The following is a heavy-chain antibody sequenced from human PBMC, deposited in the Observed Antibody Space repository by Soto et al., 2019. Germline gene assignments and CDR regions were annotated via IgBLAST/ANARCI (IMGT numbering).Heavy chain of an antibody. D-gene: IGHD3-10*01. CDR3: ARVKRYYYGSGSYYPFDY. CDR2: LYYSGST. Sequence: SETLSLTCTVSGGSISSYYWSWIRQPPGKGLEWIGYLYYSGSTNYNPSLKSRVTISVDTSKNQFSLKLSSVTAADTAVYCCARVKRYYYGSGSYYPFDYWGQGTLVTVS. J-gene: IGHJ4*02. CDR1: GGSISSYY. V-gene: IGHV4-59*01.